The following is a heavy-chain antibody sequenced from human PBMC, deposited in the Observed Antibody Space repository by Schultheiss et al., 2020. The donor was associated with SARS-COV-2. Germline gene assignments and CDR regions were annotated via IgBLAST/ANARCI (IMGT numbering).Heavy chain of an antibody. V-gene: IGHV3-30*04. J-gene: IGHJ6*02. CDR2: ISYDGSNK. CDR3: ARVRSSSWFNQRPSYGMDV. Sequence: GGSLRLSCAASGFTFSSYAMHWVRQAPGKGLEWVAVISYDGSNKYYADSVKGRFTISRDNSKNTLYLQMNSLRAEDTAVYYCARVRSSSWFNQRPSYGMDVWGQGTTVTVSS. CDR1: GFTFSSYA. D-gene: IGHD6-13*01.